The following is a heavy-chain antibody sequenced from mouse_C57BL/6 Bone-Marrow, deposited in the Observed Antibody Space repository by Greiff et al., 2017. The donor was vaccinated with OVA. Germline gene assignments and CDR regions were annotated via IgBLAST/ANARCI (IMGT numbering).Heavy chain of an antibody. CDR2: IYPYNGVS. J-gene: IGHJ1*03. V-gene: IGHV1-31*01. CDR3: ARSWGFDV. Sequence: EVKLMESGPELVKPGASVKISCKASGYSFTGYYMHWVKQSHGNILDWIGFIYPYNGVSSYNQKFKGKDTLTVDKSSSTAYLELRSLTSEDSSVYYCARSWGFDVWGTGTTVTVSS. CDR1: GYSFTGYY. D-gene: IGHD4-1*01.